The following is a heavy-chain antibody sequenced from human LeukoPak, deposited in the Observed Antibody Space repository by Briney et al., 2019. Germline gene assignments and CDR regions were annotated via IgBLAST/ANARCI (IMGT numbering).Heavy chain of an antibody. V-gene: IGHV3-66*01. CDR1: GFTVSTNY. D-gene: IGHD6-19*01. J-gene: IGHJ5*02. Sequence: GGSLRLSRAASGFTVSTNYMNWVRQAPGKGLEWVSVIYSGGNTYSADSVKGRFTISRDNSKNTLYLQMNSLRAEDTAVYYCVRDHSGWSLDPWGQGTLVTVSS. CDR3: VRDHSGWSLDP. CDR2: IYSGGNT.